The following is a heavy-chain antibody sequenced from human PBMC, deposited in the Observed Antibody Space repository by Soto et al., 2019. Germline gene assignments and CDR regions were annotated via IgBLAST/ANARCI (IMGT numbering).Heavy chain of an antibody. Sequence: EVPLLESGGGLVQPGGSLRLSCAASGFTFTSCAMTWVRQAPGKGLEWVLSISGSGDTTYYADSVKGRFTISRDTSKNTVYLQMNSLRPNDTSVYYCAKGHPGGSCYSGLDCWGQGTLVIVSS. D-gene: IGHD2-15*01. CDR3: AKGHPGGSCYSGLDC. CDR1: GFTFTSCA. J-gene: IGHJ4*02. V-gene: IGHV3-23*01. CDR2: ISGSGDTT.